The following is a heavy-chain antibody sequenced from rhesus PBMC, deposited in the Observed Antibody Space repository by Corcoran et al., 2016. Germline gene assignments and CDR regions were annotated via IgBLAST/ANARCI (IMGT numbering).Heavy chain of an antibody. CDR3: AGEFSTTDY. J-gene: IGHJ4*01. CDR2: INYAGSST. Sequence: EVQLVVSGGGLAKPGGSLRLSGAASGFSFISDWMHWVHQAPGKGVVWVSGINYAGSSTYYGDSVKGRFTISRENAKSTLYLQMDGLRPEDTAVYYCAGEFSTTDYWGQGVLVTVSS. D-gene: IGHD2-15*01. V-gene: IGHV3-14*01. CDR1: GFSFISDW.